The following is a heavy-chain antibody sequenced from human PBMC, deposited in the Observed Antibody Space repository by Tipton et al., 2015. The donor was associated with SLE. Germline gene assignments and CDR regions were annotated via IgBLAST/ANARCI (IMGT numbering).Heavy chain of an antibody. J-gene: IGHJ4*02. V-gene: IGHV4-34*01. CDR1: GGSFSDYS. CDR3: ARDCTTGVCYTTSFDY. D-gene: IGHD2-8*01. CDR2: INYSGST. Sequence: TLSLTCAVYGGSFSDYSWSWIRQPPGKGLEWIGEINYSGSTNYNPSLKSRVTISIDTSKNQFSLRLSSVTAADTAVYYCARDCTTGVCYTTSFDYWGQGTLVTVSP.